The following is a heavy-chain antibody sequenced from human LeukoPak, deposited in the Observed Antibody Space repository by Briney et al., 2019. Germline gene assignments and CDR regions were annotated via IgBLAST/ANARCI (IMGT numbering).Heavy chain of an antibody. J-gene: IGHJ6*02. CDR1: GDSVSSNSAA. Sequence: SQTLSLTCVISGDSVSSNSAAWNWIRQSPSRGLEWLGRTYYRSKWSYDYAVSVKSRIIINSDPSKNQFSLQLRSVTPEGTAVYYCARESYDSSGYYCGMDVWGRGTTVTVSS. CDR2: TYYRSKWSY. CDR3: ARESYDSSGYYCGMDV. D-gene: IGHD3-22*01. V-gene: IGHV6-1*01.